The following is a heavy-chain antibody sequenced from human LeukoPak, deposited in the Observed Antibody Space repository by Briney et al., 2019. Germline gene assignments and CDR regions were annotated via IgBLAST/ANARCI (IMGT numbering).Heavy chain of an antibody. J-gene: IGHJ3*02. V-gene: IGHV3-48*01. CDR3: ARAHYGSGLNCAFDI. CDR2: IRSSGSTI. D-gene: IGHD3-10*01. Sequence: GGSLRLSCAASGFPFSSCSMNWVRQAPGKGLEWVSYIRSSGSTIYYADSAKGRFTISRDNSKNTLYLQMNSLRAEDTAVYYCARAHYGSGLNCAFDIWGQGTMVTVSS. CDR1: GFPFSSCS.